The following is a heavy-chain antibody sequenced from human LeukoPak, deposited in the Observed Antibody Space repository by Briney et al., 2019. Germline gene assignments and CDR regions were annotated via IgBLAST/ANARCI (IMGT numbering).Heavy chain of an antibody. D-gene: IGHD6-6*01. J-gene: IGHJ4*02. CDR2: IDSDGSTT. CDR1: GFTFSDYW. Sequence: GGSLRLSCAASGFTFSDYWMHWVRQAPGKGLVWVSRIDSDGSTTSHADSVKGRFTISRDNAKNTLYLQMNSLRAEDTAVYYCAKDWAIAARPDYWGQGTLVTVSS. V-gene: IGHV3-74*01. CDR3: AKDWAIAARPDY.